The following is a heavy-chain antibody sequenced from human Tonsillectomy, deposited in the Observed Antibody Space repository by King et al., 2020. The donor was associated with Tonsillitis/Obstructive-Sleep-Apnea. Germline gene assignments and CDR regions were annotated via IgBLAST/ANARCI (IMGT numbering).Heavy chain of an antibody. D-gene: IGHD3-3*01. V-gene: IGHV4-4*02. CDR1: GGSISSINW. CDR3: ARGPGFLEWLLPV. Sequence: LPLQESGPGLVKPSGTLSLTCAVSGGSISSINWWSWVRQPPGKGLEWIGDIYHVGSTNYNPSLKSRVTISVDKSKNQFSLKLSSVTAADTAVYYCARGPGFLEWLLPVWGQGTLVTVSS. CDR2: IYHVGST. J-gene: IGHJ4*02.